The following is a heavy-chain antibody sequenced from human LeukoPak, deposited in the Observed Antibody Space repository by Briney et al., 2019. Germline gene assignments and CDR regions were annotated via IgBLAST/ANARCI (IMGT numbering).Heavy chain of an antibody. CDR3: AKEPDIVGATSYFDY. V-gene: IGHV3-48*01. CDR1: GFTFSSYS. D-gene: IGHD1-26*01. J-gene: IGHJ4*02. CDR2: ISSSSSTI. Sequence: GGSLRLSCAASGFTFSSYSMNWVCQAPGKGLEWVSYISSSSSTIYYADSVKGRFTISRDNAKNSLYLQMNSLRAEDTAVYHCAKEPDIVGATSYFDYWGQGTLVTVSS.